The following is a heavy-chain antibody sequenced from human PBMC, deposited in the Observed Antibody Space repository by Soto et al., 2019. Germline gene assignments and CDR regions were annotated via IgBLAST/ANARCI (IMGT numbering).Heavy chain of an antibody. V-gene: IGHV3-74*01. Sequence: GGSLRLSCAASGFTVNSFFMHWVRQVPGKGLMWVSRISNDGSSTSYADSVKGRFTISRDNAKNTLYLQMSSLRAEDSGVYYCASGTGKSDFDYWGLGILVTVSS. CDR3: ASGTGKSDFDY. CDR2: ISNDGSST. J-gene: IGHJ4*02. D-gene: IGHD1-1*01. CDR1: GFTVNSFF.